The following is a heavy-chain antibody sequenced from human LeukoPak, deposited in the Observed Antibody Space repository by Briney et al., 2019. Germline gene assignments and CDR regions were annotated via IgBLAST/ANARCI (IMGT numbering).Heavy chain of an antibody. J-gene: IGHJ4*02. CDR3: ARDGAAYYYDSSGYYPYYFDY. CDR2: IKQDGSEK. Sequence: PGGSLRLSCAASGFTFSSYWMSWVRQAPGKGLEWVANIKQDGSEKYYVDSVKGRFTISRDNAKNSLYLQMNSLRAEDTAVYYCARDGAAYYYDSSGYYPYYFDYWGQGTLVTVSS. CDR1: GFTFSSYW. D-gene: IGHD3-22*01. V-gene: IGHV3-7*01.